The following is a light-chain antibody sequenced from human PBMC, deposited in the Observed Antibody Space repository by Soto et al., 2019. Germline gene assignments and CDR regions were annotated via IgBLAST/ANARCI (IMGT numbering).Light chain of an antibody. CDR3: CSYAGSNNFVV. CDR1: SSDVGGYKY. Sequence: QSALTQPASVSGSPGQSITISCTGTSSDVGGYKYVSWYQQHPGKAPKLMIYEVSKRPSGVPDRFSGSKSGNTASLTVSGLQAEDEADYYCCSYAGSNNFVVFGGGPKLTVL. CDR2: EVS. V-gene: IGLV2-8*01. J-gene: IGLJ2*01.